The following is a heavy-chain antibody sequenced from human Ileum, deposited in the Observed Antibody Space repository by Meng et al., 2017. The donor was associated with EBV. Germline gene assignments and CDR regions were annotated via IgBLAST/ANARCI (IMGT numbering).Heavy chain of an antibody. Sequence: QGPLQGAGPGMVKAWGTLSLPCAAAGGSISSSNVWSWVRQPPGKGLGWIGEIYHSGRTNYNPSLKSRVTISVDKSKNQFSLKLSSVTAADTAVYYCARDFGPHQLWYWGQGTLVTVSS. CDR3: ARDFGPHQLWY. CDR1: GGSISSSNV. CDR2: IYHSGRT. V-gene: IGHV4-4*02. J-gene: IGHJ4*02. D-gene: IGHD3-16*01.